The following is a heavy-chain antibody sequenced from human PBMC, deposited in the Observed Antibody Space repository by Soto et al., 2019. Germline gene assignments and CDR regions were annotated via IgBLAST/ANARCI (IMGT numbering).Heavy chain of an antibody. V-gene: IGHV5-51*01. CDR3: ARRGGHDSFDI. CDR1: GYSFTNYL. Sequence: GEALKISCKASGYSFTNYLIGWVRQRPGKGLEWMGIIYPADSDTRYSPSFQGQVTISVDKSISTAYLQWSSLTASDTAMYYCARRGGHDSFDIWGQGTLVTVSS. J-gene: IGHJ3*02. CDR2: IYPADSDT.